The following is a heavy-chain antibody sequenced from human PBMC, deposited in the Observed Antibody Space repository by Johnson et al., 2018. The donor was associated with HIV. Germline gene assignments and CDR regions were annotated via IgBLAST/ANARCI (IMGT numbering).Heavy chain of an antibody. Sequence: VQLVESGGGLVQPGGSLRLSCAASGFTVSSNYMSWVRQAPGKGLEWVSVIYSGGSTYYADSVKGRFTISRDNSKNTLYLQMNSLRAEDTAVYYCAGDGDLNRYCSNGVCSDAFDIWGQGTMVTVSS. V-gene: IGHV3-66*01. CDR1: GFTVSSNY. CDR3: AGDGDLNRYCSNGVCSDAFDI. CDR2: IYSGGST. D-gene: IGHD2-8*01. J-gene: IGHJ3*02.